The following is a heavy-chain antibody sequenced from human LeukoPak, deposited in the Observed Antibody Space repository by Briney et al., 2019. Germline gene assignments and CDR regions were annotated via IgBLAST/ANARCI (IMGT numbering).Heavy chain of an antibody. CDR3: AKDWVDPSGSYYYYYGMDV. CDR2: ISSSGGST. V-gene: IGHV3-23*01. J-gene: IGHJ6*04. D-gene: IGHD1-26*01. CDR1: GFTFSSYA. Sequence: GGSLRLSFAASGFTFSSYAMCWGRPAPGEGVEWVSAISSSGGSTYYADSVEGRFTISRDNSKNTLYLQMNSLRAEDTAVYYCAKDWVDPSGSYYYYYGMDVWGKGTTVTVSS.